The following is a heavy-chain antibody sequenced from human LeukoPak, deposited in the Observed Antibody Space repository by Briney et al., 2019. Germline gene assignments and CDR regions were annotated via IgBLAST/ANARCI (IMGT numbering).Heavy chain of an antibody. CDR1: GFSATTNF. CDR2: IYRDGTT. V-gene: IGHV3-53*01. D-gene: IGHD3-22*01. J-gene: IGHJ4*02. CDR3: ATAARGYFDF. Sequence: PGGSLRLSCAASGFSATTNFMSWVRQAPGKGLESVLIIYRDGTTYYEDSVKGRFTISRDNSKNTLYLHMTSLRVKDTAVYYCATAARGYFDFWGRGILVTVSS.